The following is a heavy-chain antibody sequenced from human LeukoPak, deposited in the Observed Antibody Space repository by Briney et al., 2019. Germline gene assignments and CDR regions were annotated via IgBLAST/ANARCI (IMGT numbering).Heavy chain of an antibody. Sequence: PGRSLRLSCAASGFTFSSYAMHWVRQAPGKGLEWVAVISYDGSNKYYADSVKGRFTISRDNSKNTLYLQMNSLRAEDTAVYYCARNGYSSGWSVYYYYGMDVWGKGTTVTVSS. CDR3: ARNGYSSGWSVYYYYGMDV. D-gene: IGHD6-19*01. CDR1: GFTFSSYA. J-gene: IGHJ6*04. V-gene: IGHV3-30-3*01. CDR2: ISYDGSNK.